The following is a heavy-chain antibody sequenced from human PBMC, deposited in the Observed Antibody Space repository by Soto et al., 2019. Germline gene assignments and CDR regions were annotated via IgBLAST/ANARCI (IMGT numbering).Heavy chain of an antibody. CDR2: IYYSGST. Sequence: SETLSLTCTVSGGSISSGGYYWSWIRQHPGKGLEWIGYIYYSGSTYYNPSLKSRVTISVDTSKNQFSLKLSSVTAADTAVYYCARESVLLWFGELRYYYGMDVWGQGTTVTVSS. CDR3: ARESVLLWFGELRYYYGMDV. J-gene: IGHJ6*02. V-gene: IGHV4-31*03. CDR1: GGSISSGGYY. D-gene: IGHD3-10*01.